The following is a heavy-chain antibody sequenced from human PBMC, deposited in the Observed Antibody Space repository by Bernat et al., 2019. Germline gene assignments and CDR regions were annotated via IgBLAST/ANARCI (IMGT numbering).Heavy chain of an antibody. D-gene: IGHD3-16*02. J-gene: IGHJ4*02. V-gene: IGHV1-18*01. CDR1: GYTLTELS. CDR3: ARDDMITCGGVIAYYFDY. CDR2: ISAYNGNT. Sequence: QVQLVQSGAEVKKPGASVKVSCKVSGYTLTELSMHWVRQAPGKGLEWMGWISAYNGNTNYAQKLQGRVTMTTDTSTSTAYMELRSLRSDDTAVYYCARDDMITCGGVIAYYFDYWGQGTLVTVSS.